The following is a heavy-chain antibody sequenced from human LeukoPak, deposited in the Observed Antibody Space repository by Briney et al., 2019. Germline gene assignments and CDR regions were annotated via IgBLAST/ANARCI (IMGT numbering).Heavy chain of an antibody. J-gene: IGHJ4*02. CDR3: VRRTASDF. D-gene: IGHD2-21*02. Sequence: GGSLRLSCAASGFTFSNYAMNWVRQAPGKGLEWVASVGGGGDYTYYSDSVKGRFTISRDNSENTVYLQMKSLRAEDTAVYYCVRRTASDFWGQGALVTVSS. CDR1: GFTFSNYA. CDR2: VGGGGDYT. V-gene: IGHV3-23*01.